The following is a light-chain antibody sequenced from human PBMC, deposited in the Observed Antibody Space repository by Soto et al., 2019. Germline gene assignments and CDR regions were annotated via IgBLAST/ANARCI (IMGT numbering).Light chain of an antibody. V-gene: IGLV1-40*01. CDR1: SSNIGAGYD. J-gene: IGLJ2*01. Sequence: QSVLTQPPSVSGAPGQRVTISCTGSSSNIGAGYDVHWYQKLPGTAPKLLIYGNSNRPSGVPDRFSGSKSGTSASLAITGLQAEDEADYYCHSYDRSLSGVVFGGGTKLTVL. CDR3: HSYDRSLSGVV. CDR2: GNS.